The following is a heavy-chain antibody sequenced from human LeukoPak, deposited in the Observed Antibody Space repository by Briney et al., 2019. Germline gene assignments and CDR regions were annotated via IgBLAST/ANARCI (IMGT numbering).Heavy chain of an antibody. CDR3: AREFSRVGATKKEWNFDY. V-gene: IGHV1-18*01. D-gene: IGHD1-26*01. CDR2: ISAYNGNT. CDR1: GYTFTSYG. J-gene: IGHJ4*02. Sequence: APVKVSCKASGYTFTSYGISWVRQAPGQGLEWMGWISAYNGNTNYAQKLQGRVTMTTDTSTSTAYMELRSLRSDDTAVYYCAREFSRVGATKKEWNFDYWGQGTLVTVSS.